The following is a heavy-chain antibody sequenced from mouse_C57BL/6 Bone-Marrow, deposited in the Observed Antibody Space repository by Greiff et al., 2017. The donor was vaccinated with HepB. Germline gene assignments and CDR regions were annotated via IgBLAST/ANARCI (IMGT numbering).Heavy chain of an antibody. V-gene: IGHV2-2*01. CDR2: IWSGGST. D-gene: IGHD2-3*01. CDR1: GFSFTSYG. CDR3: ARKSYDGYYVGFAY. Sequence: QVQLQQSGPGLVQPSQCLSITCTVSGFSFTSYGVHWVRQSPGKGLEWLGGIWSGGSTDYNAAFISRLSISKDNSKSQVFFKMNSLQADDTAIYYCARKSYDGYYVGFAYWGQGTLVTVSA. J-gene: IGHJ3*01.